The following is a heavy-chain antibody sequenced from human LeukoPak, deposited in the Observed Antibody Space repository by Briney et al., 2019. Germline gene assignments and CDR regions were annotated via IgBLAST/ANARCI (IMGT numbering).Heavy chain of an antibody. Sequence: SVKVSCKASGGTFSSYAISWVRQAPGQGLEWMGGIIPIFGTANYALKFQGRVTITTDESTSTAYMELSSLRSEDTAVYYCASPPHYYDSSGYTPGHFDYWGQGTLVTVSS. D-gene: IGHD3-22*01. J-gene: IGHJ4*02. CDR1: GGTFSSYA. CDR2: IIPIFGTA. V-gene: IGHV1-69*05. CDR3: ASPPHYYDSSGYTPGHFDY.